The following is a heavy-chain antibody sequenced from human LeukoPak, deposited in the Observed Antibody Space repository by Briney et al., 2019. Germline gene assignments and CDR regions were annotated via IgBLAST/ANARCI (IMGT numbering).Heavy chain of an antibody. CDR3: AKDFDVDTAIISYFDC. D-gene: IGHD5-18*01. Sequence: ASVKVSCKASGYTFTGYFMHWVRQAPGQGLEWMGWINPNSGGTNYAQRFQGRVTMTRDTSISTAYMELSRLRCDDTAVYFCAKDFDVDTAIISYFDCWGQGTLVTVSS. CDR1: GYTFTGYF. CDR2: INPNSGGT. V-gene: IGHV1-2*02. J-gene: IGHJ4*02.